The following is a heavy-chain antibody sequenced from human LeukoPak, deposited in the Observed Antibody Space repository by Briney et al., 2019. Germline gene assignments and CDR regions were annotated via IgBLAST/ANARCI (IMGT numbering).Heavy chain of an antibody. CDR2: ISSSSSYI. CDR1: GFTFSSYS. J-gene: IGHJ4*02. CDR3: ARDGVDYFDY. D-gene: IGHD2-8*01. V-gene: IGHV3-21*01. Sequence: GGSLRLSCAASGFTFSSYSMNWVRQAPGKGLEWVSSISSSSSYIYCADSVKGRFTISRDNAKNSLYLQMNSLRAEDTAVYYCARDGVDYFDYWGQGTLVTVSS.